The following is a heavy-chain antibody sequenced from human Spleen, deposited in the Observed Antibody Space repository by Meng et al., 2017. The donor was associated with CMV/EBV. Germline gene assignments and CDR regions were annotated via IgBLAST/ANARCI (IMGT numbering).Heavy chain of an antibody. D-gene: IGHD6-19*01. CDR1: GFTFSTYS. J-gene: IGHJ4*02. V-gene: IGHV3-21*01. Sequence: EVQLVESGXXXXXPXXSXXLSCAASGFTFSTYSMNWVRQAPGKGLEWVSSIVSNNNYIYYADSVKGRFTISRDNAKNSLYLQMNSLRAEDTAVYYCARDYSSGFDSWGQGTLGTVSS. CDR3: ARDYSSGFDS. CDR2: IVSNNNYI.